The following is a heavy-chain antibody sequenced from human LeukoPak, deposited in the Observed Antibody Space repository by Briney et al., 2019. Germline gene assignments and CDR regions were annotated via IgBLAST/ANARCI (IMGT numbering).Heavy chain of an antibody. CDR2: INPNSGGT. Sequence: GASVKVSCKASGYTFTSYYMHWVRQAPGQGLEWMGWINPNSGGTNYAQKFQGRVTMTRDTSISTAYMELSRLRSDDTAVYYCSSPAVDTAMVKGCGWGQGTLVTVSS. D-gene: IGHD5-18*01. J-gene: IGHJ4*02. V-gene: IGHV1-2*02. CDR1: GYTFTSYY. CDR3: SSPAVDTAMVKGCG.